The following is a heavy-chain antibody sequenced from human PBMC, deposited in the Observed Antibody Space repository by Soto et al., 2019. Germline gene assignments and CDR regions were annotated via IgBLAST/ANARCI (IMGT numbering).Heavy chain of an antibody. Sequence: PSETLSLTCAVSGGSISSPNWRSWYRQPPGKGLEWIGEMYPSGSSNPNPSLNSRVTISLDTSKNHFSLKLTSVTAADTAVYYCASNTLRAVAGVFGIWGRGTMVTVSS. CDR3: ASNTLRAVAGVFGI. CDR1: GGSISSPNW. J-gene: IGHJ3*02. CDR2: MYPSGSS. D-gene: IGHD6-19*01. V-gene: IGHV4-4*02.